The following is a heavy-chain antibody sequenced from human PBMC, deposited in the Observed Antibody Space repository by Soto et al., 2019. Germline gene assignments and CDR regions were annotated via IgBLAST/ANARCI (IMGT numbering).Heavy chain of an antibody. CDR3: AKDRLDSSSSSYGMDV. CDR1: GFTFSSYA. Sequence: PGGSLRLSCAASGFTFSSYAMSWVRQAPGKGLEWVSAISSSGGGTYYADSVKGRFSISRDNSKNTLYLQMNSLRPEDTAVYYCAKDRLDSSSSSYGMDVWGQGTTVTVSS. V-gene: IGHV3-23*01. J-gene: IGHJ6*02. D-gene: IGHD6-6*01. CDR2: ISSSGGGT.